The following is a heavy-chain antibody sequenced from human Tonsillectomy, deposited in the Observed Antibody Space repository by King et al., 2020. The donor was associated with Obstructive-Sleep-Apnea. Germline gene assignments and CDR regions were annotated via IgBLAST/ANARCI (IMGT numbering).Heavy chain of an antibody. CDR1: GFTFSVYG. CDR3: AKDLREHWTLDY. V-gene: IGHV3-30*18. CDR2: ISHVGNGK. D-gene: IGHD3/OR15-3a*01. Sequence: QLVQSGGGVVQPGRSLKLPWAASGFTFSVYGMHWFLQAPVKGLSLVAMISHVGNGKNYADSVRGRFTISRDNSKNTLYLQMNSLRTEDTAVFYCAKDLREHWTLDYWGQGTLVTVSS. J-gene: IGHJ4*02.